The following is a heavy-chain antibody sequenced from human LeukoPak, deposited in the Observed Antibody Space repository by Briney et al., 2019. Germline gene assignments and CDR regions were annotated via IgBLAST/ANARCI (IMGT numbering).Heavy chain of an antibody. CDR2: IYYSGST. CDR3: ARGPGNYGLDY. J-gene: IGHJ4*02. D-gene: IGHD1-7*01. V-gene: IGHV4-31*03. Sequence: SEILSLTCTVSGGSISSGGYYWSWIRQHPGKGLEWIGYIYYSGSTYYNPSLKSRVTISVDTSKNQFSLKLSSVTAADTAVYYCARGPGNYGLDYWGQGTLVTVSS. CDR1: GGSISSGGYY.